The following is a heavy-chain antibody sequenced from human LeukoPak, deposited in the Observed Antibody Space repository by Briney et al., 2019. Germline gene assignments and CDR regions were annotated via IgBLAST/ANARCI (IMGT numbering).Heavy chain of an antibody. V-gene: IGHV1-18*01. J-gene: IGHJ5*02. CDR3: ARRRSSTSCYWFDP. Sequence: GASVKVSCKASGDTFTSYGISWVRQAPGQGLEWMGWISAYNGNTNYAQKLQGRVTMTTDTSTSTAYMELRSLRSDDTAVYYCARRRSSTSCYWFDPWGQGTLVTVSS. CDR1: GDTFTSYG. D-gene: IGHD2-2*01. CDR2: ISAYNGNT.